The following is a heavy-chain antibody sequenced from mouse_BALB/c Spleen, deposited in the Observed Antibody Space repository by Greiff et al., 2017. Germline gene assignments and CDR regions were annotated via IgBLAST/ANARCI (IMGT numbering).Heavy chain of an antibody. CDR2: ISSGSSTI. CDR3: AKEGRLGYWYFDV. V-gene: IGHV5-17*02. J-gene: IGHJ1*01. CDR1: GFTFSSFG. Sequence: EVKLMESGGGLVQPGGSRKLSCAASGFTFSSFGMHWVRQAPEKGLEWVAYISSGSSTIYYADTVKGRFTISRDNPKNTLFLQMTSLRSEDTAMYYCAKEGRLGYWYFDVWGAGTTVTVSS. D-gene: IGHD4-1*01.